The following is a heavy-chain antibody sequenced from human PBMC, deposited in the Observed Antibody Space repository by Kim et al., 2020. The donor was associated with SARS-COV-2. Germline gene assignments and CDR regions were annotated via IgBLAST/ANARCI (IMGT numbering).Heavy chain of an antibody. J-gene: IGHJ6*02. CDR1: GGSISSSSYY. Sequence: SETLSLTCTVSGGSISSSSYYWGWIRQPPGKGLEWIGSIYNSGSTYYNPSLKSRVTISVDTSKNQFSLKLSSVTAADTAVYYCATPFDHGDPYYYGMDVWGQGTTVTVSS. CDR3: ATPFDHGDPYYYGMDV. CDR2: IYNSGST. V-gene: IGHV4-39*01.